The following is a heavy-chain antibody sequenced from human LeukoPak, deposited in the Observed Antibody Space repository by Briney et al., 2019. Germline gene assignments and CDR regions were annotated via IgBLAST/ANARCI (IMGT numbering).Heavy chain of an antibody. V-gene: IGHV3-21*01. CDR2: ITTSSTYI. J-gene: IGHJ4*02. D-gene: IGHD6-13*01. CDR1: GFTFSSYS. Sequence: GGSLRLSCAASGFTFSSYSMSWVRQAPGKGLEWVSSITTSSTYISYADSVKGRFTISRDNSKNTLYLQMNSLRAEDTAVYYCARDRAAADLDYWGQGTLVTVSS. CDR3: ARDRAAADLDY.